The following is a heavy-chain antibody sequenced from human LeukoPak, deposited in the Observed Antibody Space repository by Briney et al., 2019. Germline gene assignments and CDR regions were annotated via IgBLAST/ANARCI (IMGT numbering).Heavy chain of an antibody. Sequence: GRSLRLSCAASGFTFSSYAMHWVRQAPGKGVEGVAVISYDGSNKYYADSVKGRFTISIDNSMNTLYLQMNSLRAEDTAVYYCARDQHSGYDYRSGYYYYGMDFWVQGTTVTVSS. CDR3: ARDQHSGYDYRSGYYYYGMDF. CDR1: GFTFSSYA. J-gene: IGHJ6*02. V-gene: IGHV3-30-3*01. D-gene: IGHD5-12*01. CDR2: ISYDGSNK.